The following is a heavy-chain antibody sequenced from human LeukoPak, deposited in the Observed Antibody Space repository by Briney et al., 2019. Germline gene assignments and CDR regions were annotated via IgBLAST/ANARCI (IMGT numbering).Heavy chain of an antibody. J-gene: IGHJ4*02. V-gene: IGHV2-5*02. CDR1: GFSLSTTEGG. CDR3: ARPYSGNFYYFAY. CDR2: IYWDDDK. D-gene: IGHD1-26*01. Sequence: SRPTLLKPTQTLTLTRSLSGFSLSTTEGGLGWIRQALGLALVGVALIYWDDDKRYSPSLKSRLTITKDTSKNQVVLTMTNMDPVDTATYYCARPYSGNFYYFAYWGQGTLVTVCS.